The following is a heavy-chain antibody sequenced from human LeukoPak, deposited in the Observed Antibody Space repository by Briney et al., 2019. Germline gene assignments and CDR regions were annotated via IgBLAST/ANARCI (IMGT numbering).Heavy chain of an antibody. D-gene: IGHD3-22*01. CDR1: GFTFSSYW. CDR2: IKQDGSEK. J-gene: IGHJ4*02. V-gene: IGHV3-7*01. CDR3: ARVWSYYYDSDDGY. Sequence: GGSLRLSCAASGFTFSSYWMSWVRQAPGKGLEWVANIKQDGSEKYYVDSVKGRFTISRDNAKNSLYLQMNSLRAEDTAVYYCARVWSYYYDSDDGYWGQGTLVTVSS.